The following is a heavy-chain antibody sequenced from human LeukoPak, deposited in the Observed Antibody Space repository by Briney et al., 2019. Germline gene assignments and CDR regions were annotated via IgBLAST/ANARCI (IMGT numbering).Heavy chain of an antibody. V-gene: IGHV3-74*01. CDR2: INSDGSST. Sequence: GGSLRLSCAASGFTFSSSWMHWVRQAPGKGLVWVSRINSDGSSTSYADSVKGRFTISRDNAKNTLYLQMNSLRAEDTAVYYCARVSTYSAIDYWGQGTLVTVSS. CDR3: ARVSTYSAIDY. J-gene: IGHJ4*02. D-gene: IGHD1-26*01. CDR1: GFTFSSSW.